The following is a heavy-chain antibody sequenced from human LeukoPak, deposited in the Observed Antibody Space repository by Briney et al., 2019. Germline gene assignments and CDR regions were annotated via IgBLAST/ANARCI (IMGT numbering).Heavy chain of an antibody. CDR3: ARVFFVRILEAGPVEQGSWFDP. V-gene: IGHV3-23*01. Sequence: GGSLRLSCVASGFTFSTYGMSWVRQAPGKGLEWVSAISGSGGSTYYADSVKGRFIISRDNSKNTLYLQMNSLRSDDTAVYYCARVFFVRILEAGPVEQGSWFDPWGQGTQVTVSS. CDR1: GFTFSTYG. D-gene: IGHD6-13*01. CDR2: ISGSGGST. J-gene: IGHJ5*02.